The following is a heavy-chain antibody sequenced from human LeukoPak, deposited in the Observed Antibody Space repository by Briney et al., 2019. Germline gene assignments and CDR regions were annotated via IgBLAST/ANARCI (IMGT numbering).Heavy chain of an antibody. J-gene: IGHJ4*02. CDR1: GFTFSSYG. V-gene: IGHV3-33*01. D-gene: IGHD3-22*01. Sequence: GGSLRLSCEASGFTFSSYGMHWVRQAPGKGLEWVAVIWYDGSNKYYADSVKGRFTISRDNSKNTLYLQMYSLRAEDTAVYYYARDSGGYYLDYWGQGTLVTVSS. CDR2: IWYDGSNK. CDR3: ARDSGGYYLDY.